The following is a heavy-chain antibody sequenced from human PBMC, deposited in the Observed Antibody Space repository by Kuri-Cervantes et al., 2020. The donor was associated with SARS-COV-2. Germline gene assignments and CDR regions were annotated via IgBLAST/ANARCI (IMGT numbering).Heavy chain of an antibody. CDR2: ISSDGKNK. D-gene: IGHD2-21*01. J-gene: IGHJ4*02. V-gene: IGHV3-30*18. Sequence: GESLKISCAASGFNFSTTDMHWVRQAPGKGLEWVTFISSDGKNKKCMASGKGRFTISRDNSQNTLHLQMKSLRDEDTAIYYCAKDRAGVHDFWGQETLVTVSS. CDR3: AKDRAGVHDF. CDR1: GFNFSTTD.